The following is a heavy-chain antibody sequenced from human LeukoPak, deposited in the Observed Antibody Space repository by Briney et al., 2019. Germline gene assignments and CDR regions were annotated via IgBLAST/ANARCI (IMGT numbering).Heavy chain of an antibody. V-gene: IGHV3-21*01. CDR2: MSGSSNYI. D-gene: IGHD6-13*01. CDR1: GFTFSSYS. Sequence: SGGSLRLYCAASGFTFSSYSMNWVRQAPGKGLEWVSFMSGSSNYIYYADSVKGRFTISRDNAKNSLYLQMNRLRAEDTAVYYCARVGSTWSYFDYWGQGTLVTVSS. J-gene: IGHJ4*02. CDR3: ARVGSTWSYFDY.